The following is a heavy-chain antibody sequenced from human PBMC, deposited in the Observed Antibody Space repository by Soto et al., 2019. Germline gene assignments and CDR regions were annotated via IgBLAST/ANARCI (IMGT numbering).Heavy chain of an antibody. CDR1: GFTFSSYA. D-gene: IGHD5-18*01. V-gene: IGHV3-23*01. CDR3: AKGIYSYGYNSFDS. CDR2: ISGSGDST. J-gene: IGHJ4*02. Sequence: EVQLLESGGGLVQPGGSLRLSCAASGFTFSSYAMSWVRQAPGKGLEWVSAISGSGDSTYDADSVKGRFTISRDNSKNTLYLKMNSLRAEDTAVYYCAKGIYSYGYNSFDSWSQGTLVTVPS.